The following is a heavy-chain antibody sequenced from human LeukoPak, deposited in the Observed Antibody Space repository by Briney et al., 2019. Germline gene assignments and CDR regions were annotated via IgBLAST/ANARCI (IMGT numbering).Heavy chain of an antibody. CDR1: GYTLTGYY. D-gene: IGHD2-21*01. J-gene: IGHJ6*03. Sequence: ASVKVSCKASGYTLTGYYMHWVRQAPGQGLEWMGWINPNSGGTNYAQKFQGRVTMTRDTSISTAYLELSRLRSDDTAVYYCAREAPSTKLRYMDVWGKGTTVTVSS. CDR3: AREAPSTKLRYMDV. CDR2: INPNSGGT. V-gene: IGHV1-2*02.